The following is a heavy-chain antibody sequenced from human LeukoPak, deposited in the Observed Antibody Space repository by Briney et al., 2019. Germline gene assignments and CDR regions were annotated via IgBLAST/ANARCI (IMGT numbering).Heavy chain of an antibody. CDR2: IIPIFGTA. D-gene: IGHD3-16*01. CDR3: VKLSEAQLGRRQYYFDY. CDR1: GGTFSSYA. Sequence: SVKVSCKASGGTFSSYAISWVRQAPGQGLEWMGGIIPIFGTANYAQKFQGRVTITADESTSTAYMELSSLRSEDTAVYYCVKLSEAQLGRRQYYFDYWGQGTLVTVSS. V-gene: IGHV1-69*13. J-gene: IGHJ4*02.